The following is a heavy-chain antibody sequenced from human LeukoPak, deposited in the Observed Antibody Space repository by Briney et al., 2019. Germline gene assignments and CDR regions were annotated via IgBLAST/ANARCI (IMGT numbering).Heavy chain of an antibody. CDR1: GFTFSSYG. CDR3: AKERDSSGYEIFPDY. D-gene: IGHD5-12*01. V-gene: IGHV3-30*02. J-gene: IGHJ4*02. CDR2: IRYDGSNK. Sequence: GGSLGLSCAASGFTFSSYGMHWVRQAPGKGLEWVAFIRYDGSNKYYADSVKGRFTISRDNSKNTLYLQMNSLRAEDTAVYYCAKERDSSGYEIFPDYWGQGTLVTVSS.